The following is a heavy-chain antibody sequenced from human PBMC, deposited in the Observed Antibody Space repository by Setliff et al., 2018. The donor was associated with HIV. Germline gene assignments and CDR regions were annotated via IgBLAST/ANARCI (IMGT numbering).Heavy chain of an antibody. Sequence: SVKVSCKASGGTFTNHAAVSWLRQAPGQGLEWMGGFIPLFKTTNYARKFHGRVTITADESTGTVDMERRRLRSEDTAMYFCARGQGEQELWGFALWGRGTLVTVSS. J-gene: IGHJ2*01. V-gene: IGHV1-69*13. CDR2: FIPLFKTT. D-gene: IGHD3-16*01. CDR1: GGTFTNHA. CDR3: ARGQGEQELWGFAL.